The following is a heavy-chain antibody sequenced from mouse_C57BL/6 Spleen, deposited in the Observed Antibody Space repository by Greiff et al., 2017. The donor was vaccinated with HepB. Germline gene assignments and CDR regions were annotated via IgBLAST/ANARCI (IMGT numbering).Heavy chain of an antibody. CDR3: ASRGGDSSALYYFDY. Sequence: VQLQQPGTELVKPGASVKLSCKASGYTFTSYWMHWVKQRPGQGLEWIGNINPSNGGTNYNEKFKSKATLTVDKSSSTAYMQLSSLTSEDSAVYYGASRGGDSSALYYFDYWGQGTTLTVSS. CDR1: GYTFTSYW. J-gene: IGHJ2*01. D-gene: IGHD3-2*02. V-gene: IGHV1-53*01. CDR2: INPSNGGT.